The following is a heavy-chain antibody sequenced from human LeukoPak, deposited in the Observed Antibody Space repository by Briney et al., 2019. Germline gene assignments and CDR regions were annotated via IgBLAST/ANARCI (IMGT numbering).Heavy chain of an antibody. V-gene: IGHV4-34*01. J-gene: IGHJ4*02. CDR3: ARVTGYMIEDYFDY. CDR2: INHSGST. CDR1: GGSFSGYY. Sequence: SETLSLTCAVYGGSFSGYYWSWLRQPPGKGLEWIGEINHSGSTNYKPSLKSRVTISVDTSKNQFSLKLRSVTAADTAVYYCARVTGYMIEDYFDYWGQGILVTVSS. D-gene: IGHD3-9*01.